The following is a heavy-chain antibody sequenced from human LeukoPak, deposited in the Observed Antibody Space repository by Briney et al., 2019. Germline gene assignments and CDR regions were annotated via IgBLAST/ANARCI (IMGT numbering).Heavy chain of an antibody. CDR1: GGSISGFY. CDR3: ARGYGSGTYYTPDFDY. D-gene: IGHD3-10*01. J-gene: IGHJ4*02. CDR2: IYSSGTT. V-gene: IGHV4-59*01. Sequence: PSETLSLTCTVSGGSISGFYWSWIRQPPGKGLERIGYIYSSGTTSYNPSLKSRVTISVDTSQKQFSLNLTSVTAADTAVYYCARGYGSGTYYTPDFDYWGQGTLVTVSS.